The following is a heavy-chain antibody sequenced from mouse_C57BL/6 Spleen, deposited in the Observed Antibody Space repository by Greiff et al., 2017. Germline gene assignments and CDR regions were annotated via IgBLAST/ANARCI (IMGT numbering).Heavy chain of an antibody. CDR3: VYYGNSYWYFDV. D-gene: IGHD2-1*01. Sequence: EVKLVESGAELVRPGASVKLSCTASGFNIKDYYMHWVKQRPEQGLEWIGRIDPEDGDTEYAPKFQGKATMTADTSSNTAYLQLSSLTSEDTAVYYCVYYGNSYWYFDVWGTGTTVTVSS. J-gene: IGHJ1*03. V-gene: IGHV14-1*01. CDR1: GFNIKDYY. CDR2: IDPEDGDT.